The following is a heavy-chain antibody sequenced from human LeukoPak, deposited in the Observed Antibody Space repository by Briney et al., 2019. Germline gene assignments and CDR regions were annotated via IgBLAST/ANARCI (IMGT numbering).Heavy chain of an antibody. D-gene: IGHD4-17*01. CDR2: IKQDGSEK. J-gene: IGHJ4*02. V-gene: IGHV3-7*01. CDR3: AREGPSVTPYY. Sequence: GGTLRLFCAASIFKFSSNWMIWVRQASGKGLEWVANIKQDGSEKLYVVSVKGRFTISRDNAKNSLYLQMNSLRAEDTAVYYCAREGPSVTPYYWGQGTLVTVSS. CDR1: IFKFSSNW.